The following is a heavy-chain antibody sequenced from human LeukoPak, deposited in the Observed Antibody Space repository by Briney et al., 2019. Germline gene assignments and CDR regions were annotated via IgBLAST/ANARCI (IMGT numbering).Heavy chain of an antibody. CDR3: ARRAYYYYMDV. CDR1: VASFRTSSYY. V-gene: IGHV4-39*01. J-gene: IGHJ6*03. D-gene: IGHD2-21*01. CDR2: IYHSRRS. Sequence: PSETLSLTCTVSVASFRTSSYYWGWIRQPPGKGLEWFGTIYHSRRSYNNPSLKSRVTISVDTSKNQFSLNLSSVTAADTAMYYCARRAYYYYMDVWGKGTTVTVSS.